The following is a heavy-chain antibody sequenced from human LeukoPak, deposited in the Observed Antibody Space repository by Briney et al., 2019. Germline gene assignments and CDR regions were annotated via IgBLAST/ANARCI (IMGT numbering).Heavy chain of an antibody. CDR2: ISSSSTTI. D-gene: IGHD6-19*01. Sequence: GGSLRLSCAASGFTTVSYTMNWVRQAPGKGLEWVSSISSSSTTIYYADSVKGRFTISRDNAKNSLYLQMNSLRAEDTAVYYCARDIAVAPGGIDYWGQGTLVTVSS. V-gene: IGHV3-48*01. CDR1: GFTTVSYT. J-gene: IGHJ4*02. CDR3: ARDIAVAPGGIDY.